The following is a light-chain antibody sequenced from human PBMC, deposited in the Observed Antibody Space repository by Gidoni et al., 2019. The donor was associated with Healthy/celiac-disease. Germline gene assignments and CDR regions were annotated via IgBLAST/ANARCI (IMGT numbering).Light chain of an antibody. CDR2: KAS. CDR1: QSLSSW. Sequence: DIQMTQSPSTLSASVGDGVTITCRASQSLSSWLAWYQQKPGKAPKLLIYKASSLECGVPSRFSGSGSGTEFTLTISSLQPDDFATYYCQQYNSYWTFGQGTKVEIK. V-gene: IGKV1-5*03. J-gene: IGKJ1*01. CDR3: QQYNSYWT.